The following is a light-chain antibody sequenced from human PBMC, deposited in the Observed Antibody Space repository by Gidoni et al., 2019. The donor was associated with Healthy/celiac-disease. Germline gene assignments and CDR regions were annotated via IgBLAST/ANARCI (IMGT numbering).Light chain of an antibody. V-gene: IGKV2-28*01. CDR3: MQALQTPLT. Sequence: DIVMTLSALSLPVTPGEPASISCRSSQSLLHSNGYNYLDWYLQPPGQSPQLLIYLGSNRASGVPDRFSGSGSGTDFTLKISRVEAEDVGVYYCMQALQTPLTFGGGTKVEIK. CDR1: QSLLHSNGYNY. CDR2: LGS. J-gene: IGKJ4*01.